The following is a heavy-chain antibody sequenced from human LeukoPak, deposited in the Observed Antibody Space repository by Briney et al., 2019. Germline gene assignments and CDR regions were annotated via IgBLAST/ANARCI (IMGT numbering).Heavy chain of an antibody. Sequence: GGSLRLSRAASGFTYTNYLVSWFRQAPGQGLEWVASIKQDGSERYYVDSVKGRFTIPRDNAKNSLFLQLSSLRVEDTAVYYCARGSMHVYHLYTDYWGQGTLVTVSS. CDR1: GFTYTNYL. J-gene: IGHJ4*02. D-gene: IGHD3-16*01. V-gene: IGHV3-7*01. CDR2: IKQDGSER. CDR3: ARGSMHVYHLYTDY.